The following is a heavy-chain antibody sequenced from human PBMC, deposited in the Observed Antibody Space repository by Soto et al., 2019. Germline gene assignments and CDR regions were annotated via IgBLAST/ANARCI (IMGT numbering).Heavy chain of an antibody. CDR1: GYTFASYA. Sequence: VSCKASGYTFASYAISWMRQAPGQGLEWMGWISAYNGNTNYAQKLQGRVTMTTDTSTSTAYMELRSLRSDDTAVYYCARDPPPPDYWGQGTLVTVSS. J-gene: IGHJ4*02. CDR2: ISAYNGNT. V-gene: IGHV1-18*01. CDR3: ARDPPPPDY.